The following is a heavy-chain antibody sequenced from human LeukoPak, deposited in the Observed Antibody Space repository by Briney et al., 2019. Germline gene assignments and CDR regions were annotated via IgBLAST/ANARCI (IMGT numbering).Heavy chain of an antibody. D-gene: IGHD3-10*01. CDR2: INPSGGST. CDR1: GYTFTSYY. Sequence: ASVKVSCKASGYTFTSYYMHWVRQAPGQGLEWMGIINPSGGSTSYAQKFQGRVTMTRDTSTSTVYMELSSLRSEDTAVYYCARTGYYGSGSYYGMDVWGQGTTVTVPS. J-gene: IGHJ6*02. V-gene: IGHV1-46*01. CDR3: ARTGYYGSGSYYGMDV.